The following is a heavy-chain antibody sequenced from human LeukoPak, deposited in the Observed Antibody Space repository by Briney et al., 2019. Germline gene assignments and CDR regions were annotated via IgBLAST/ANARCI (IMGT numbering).Heavy chain of an antibody. D-gene: IGHD3-22*01. Sequence: SVNVSCKASGGTFSSYAISWVRQAPGQGLEWMGGIIPIFGTANYAQKFQGRVTITADESTSTAYMELSSLRSEDTAVYYCAICQRNYYDSSGYFYWGQGTLVTVSS. CDR3: AICQRNYYDSSGYFY. CDR2: IIPIFGTA. CDR1: GGTFSSYA. V-gene: IGHV1-69*13. J-gene: IGHJ4*02.